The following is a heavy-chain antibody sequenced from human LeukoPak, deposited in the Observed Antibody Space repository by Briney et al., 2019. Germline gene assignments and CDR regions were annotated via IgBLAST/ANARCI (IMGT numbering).Heavy chain of an antibody. CDR1: GGSISSNDYY. Sequence: NPSETLSLTCTVSGGSISSNDYYWGWIRQPPGKGLEWIGTIYYTGTAYYNPSLKSRVTISVDTSKNQFSLKLSSVTAADTAVYYCARGLSAAISRLYYFDYWGQGTLVTVSS. V-gene: IGHV4-39*07. J-gene: IGHJ4*02. D-gene: IGHD2-2*01. CDR2: IYYTGTA. CDR3: ARGLSAAISRLYYFDY.